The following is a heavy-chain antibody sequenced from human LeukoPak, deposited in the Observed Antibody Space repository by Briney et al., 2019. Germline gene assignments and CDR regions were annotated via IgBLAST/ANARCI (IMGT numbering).Heavy chain of an antibody. V-gene: IGHV3-7*01. CDR3: ARGGKLTMLRGVNDY. J-gene: IGHJ4*02. Sequence: GGSLRLSCAASGFIFSSYWMTWVRQAPGKGLEWVANIKQDGGEKYYVDSVKGQFTISRDNAKNSLSLQMNSLRAEDTAVYYCARGGKLTMLRGVNDYWGQGTLVTVSS. D-gene: IGHD3-10*01. CDR1: GFIFSSYW. CDR2: IKQDGGEK.